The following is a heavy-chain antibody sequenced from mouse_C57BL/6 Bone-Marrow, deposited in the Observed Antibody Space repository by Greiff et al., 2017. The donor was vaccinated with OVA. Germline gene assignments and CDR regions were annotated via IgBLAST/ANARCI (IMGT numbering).Heavy chain of an antibody. D-gene: IGHD1-1*01. J-gene: IGHJ3*01. CDR2: ILPGSGST. CDR3: ARPIYYYGSSRVPFVY. CDR1: GYTFTGYW. V-gene: IGHV1-9*01. Sequence: QVQLQQSGAELMKPGASVKLSCKATGYTFTGYWIEWVKQRPGHGLEWIGEILPGSGSTNYNEKFKGKATFTADTSSITAYMQLSSLTTEDSAIYYCARPIYYYGSSRVPFVYWGQGTLVTVSA.